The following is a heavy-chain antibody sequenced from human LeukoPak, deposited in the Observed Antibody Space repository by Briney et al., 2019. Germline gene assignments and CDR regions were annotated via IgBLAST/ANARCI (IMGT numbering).Heavy chain of an antibody. CDR3: ARDVRSPLYYYYGMDV. CDR2: IYHSGST. D-gene: IGHD2/OR15-2a*01. V-gene: IGHV4-38-2*02. CDR1: GYSISSGYY. J-gene: IGHJ6*04. Sequence: SETLPLTCAVSGYSISSGYYWGWIRQPPGKGLEWIGSIYHSGSTYYNPSLKSRVTISVDTSKNQFSLKLSSVTAADTAVYYCARDVRSPLYYYYGMDVWGKGTTVTVSS.